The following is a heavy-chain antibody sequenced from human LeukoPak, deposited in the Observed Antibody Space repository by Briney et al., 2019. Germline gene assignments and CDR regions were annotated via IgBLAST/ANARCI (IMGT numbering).Heavy chain of an antibody. V-gene: IGHV3-21*01. J-gene: IGHJ4*02. CDR2: ISGSSTDI. D-gene: IGHD3-22*01. CDR1: GFTFSNYA. Sequence: GGSLRLSCAASGFTFSNYAMDGVRQAPGKGVEWGSSISGSSTDIYYADSVKGRFTISRDNAKNSLYLQINSLRAEDTAIYYCARRGYYDSSGYDYWGQGTLVTVSS. CDR3: ARRGYYDSSGYDY.